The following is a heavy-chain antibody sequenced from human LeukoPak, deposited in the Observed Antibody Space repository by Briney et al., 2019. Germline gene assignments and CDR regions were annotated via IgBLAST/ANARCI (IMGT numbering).Heavy chain of an antibody. CDR3: ARELHYDFWSGYYRYWFDP. Sequence: SGTLSLTCTVSGGSISSGDYYWSWIRRPPGKGLEWIGYIYYSGSTYYNPSLKSRVTISVDTSKNQFSLKLSSVTAADTAVYYCARELHYDFWSGYYRYWFDPWGQGTLVTVSS. J-gene: IGHJ5*02. CDR2: IYYSGST. D-gene: IGHD3-3*01. CDR1: GGSISSGDYY. V-gene: IGHV4-30-4*01.